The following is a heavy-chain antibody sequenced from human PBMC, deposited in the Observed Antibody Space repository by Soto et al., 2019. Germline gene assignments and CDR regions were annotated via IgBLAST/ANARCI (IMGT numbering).Heavy chain of an antibody. CDR3: ARGHYDFWSGYYRYFDY. J-gene: IGHJ4*02. Sequence: GGSLRLSCAASGFTFSSHWMHWIRQAQGKGLVWVSRINSDGSSTSYADSVKGRFTISRDNAKNTLYLQMNSLRAEDTAVYYCARGHYDFWSGYYRYFDYWGQGTLVTVSS. V-gene: IGHV3-74*01. CDR2: INSDGSST. CDR1: GFTFSSHW. D-gene: IGHD3-3*01.